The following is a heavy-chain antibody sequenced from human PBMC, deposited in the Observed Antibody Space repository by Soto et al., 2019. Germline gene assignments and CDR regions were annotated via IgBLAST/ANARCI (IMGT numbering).Heavy chain of an antibody. D-gene: IGHD6-13*01. J-gene: IGHJ4*02. CDR1: GYTFTSYY. Sequence: GASVKVSCKASGYTFTSYYMHWVRQAPGQGLEWLGIINPSGGSTSYAQKFRGRVTMTRDTSTSTVYMELSSLRSEDTAVYYCARDRGHSSSWDYFDYWGLGTLVTVS. CDR3: ARDRGHSSSWDYFDY. CDR2: INPSGGST. V-gene: IGHV1-46*01.